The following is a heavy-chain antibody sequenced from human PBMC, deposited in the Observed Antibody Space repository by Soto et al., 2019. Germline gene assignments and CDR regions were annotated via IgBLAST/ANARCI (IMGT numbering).Heavy chain of an antibody. V-gene: IGHV3-21*01. D-gene: IGHD2-15*01. CDR3: ARLYCRGGSCYCGDAFDI. J-gene: IGHJ3*02. CDR1: GFTFSSYG. CDR2: ISTSTSYI. Sequence: EVQLVESGGGLVKPGGSLRLSCAASGFTFSSYGMNWVRQAPGKGLEWVSSISTSTSYIYYADSVQGRFTISRDNAKNSVYLQMNSLRAEDTAVYYCARLYCRGGSCYCGDAFDIWGQGTMVTVSS.